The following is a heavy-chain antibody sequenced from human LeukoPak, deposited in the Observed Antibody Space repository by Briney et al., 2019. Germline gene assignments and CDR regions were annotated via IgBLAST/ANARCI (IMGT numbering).Heavy chain of an antibody. Sequence: PGGSLRLSXAASGFTFSSYWMSWVCQAPGKGLEWVANRKQDGSEKYYVDSVKGRFTISRDNAKNSLYLQMNSLRAEDTAVYYCAATIVDIVATDNAWGQGTLVTVSS. J-gene: IGHJ4*02. CDR3: AATIVDIVATDNA. CDR1: GFTFSSYW. D-gene: IGHD5-12*01. CDR2: RKQDGSEK. V-gene: IGHV3-7*01.